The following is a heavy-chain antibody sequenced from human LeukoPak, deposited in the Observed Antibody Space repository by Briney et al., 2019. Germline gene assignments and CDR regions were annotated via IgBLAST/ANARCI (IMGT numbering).Heavy chain of an antibody. J-gene: IGHJ4*02. D-gene: IGHD3-16*02. Sequence: ASVKVSCKASGYTFTSYGISWVRQAPGQGLEWMGWISAYSGNTNYAQKLQGRVTMTTDTSTSTAYMELRSLRSDDTAVYYCARDSWYYDYVWGSYRRPEIDYWGQGTLVTVSS. CDR3: ARDSWYYDYVWGSYRRPEIDY. V-gene: IGHV1-18*01. CDR1: GYTFTSYG. CDR2: ISAYSGNT.